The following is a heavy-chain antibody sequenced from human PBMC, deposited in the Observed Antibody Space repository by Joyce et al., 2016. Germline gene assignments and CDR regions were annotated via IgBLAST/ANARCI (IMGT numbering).Heavy chain of an antibody. Sequence: QVQLVQSGAEVKKPGSSVKVSCKSSGGPFHSYGISWVRQAPGQGLEWVGGISPLFGKSNIAQTWHDRVTITADDSTATAYLELSSLRSDDTAVYYCARGVGSRVSSRQYNYYALDVWGQGTTVTVSS. D-gene: IGHD6-13*01. J-gene: IGHJ6*02. CDR1: GGPFHSYG. V-gene: IGHV1-69*01. CDR2: ISPLFGKS. CDR3: ARGVGSRVSSRQYNYYALDV.